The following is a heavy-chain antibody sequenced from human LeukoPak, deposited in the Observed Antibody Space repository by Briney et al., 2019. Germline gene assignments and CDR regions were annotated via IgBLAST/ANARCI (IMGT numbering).Heavy chain of an antibody. CDR3: AKNYFGAGWFYFDY. CDR2: IWYDGSTK. J-gene: IGHJ4*02. Sequence: GGSLRLSCAASGFAFNSYAMHWVRQAPGQGLEWMAVIWYDGSTKYYADSVKGRFTVSRDNSKNTLYLQMNSLRAGDTAVYFCAKNYFGAGWFYFDYWGQGTLVTVSS. D-gene: IGHD6-19*01. CDR1: GFAFNSYA. V-gene: IGHV3-33*06.